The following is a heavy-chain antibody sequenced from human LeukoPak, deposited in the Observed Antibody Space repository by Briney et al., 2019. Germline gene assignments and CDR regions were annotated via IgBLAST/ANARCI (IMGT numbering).Heavy chain of an antibody. V-gene: IGHV4-39*01. CDR2: IYYSGST. CDR3: ARAWPFPYYDFWSGYPTQYYFDY. J-gene: IGHJ4*02. CDR1: GGSISSSSYY. Sequence: SETLSLTCTVSGGSISSSSYYWGWIRQPPGTGLEWIGSIYYSGSTYYNPSLKSRVTISVDTSKNQFSLKLSSVTAADTAVYYCARAWPFPYYDFWSGYPTQYYFDYWGQGTLVTVSS. D-gene: IGHD3-3*01.